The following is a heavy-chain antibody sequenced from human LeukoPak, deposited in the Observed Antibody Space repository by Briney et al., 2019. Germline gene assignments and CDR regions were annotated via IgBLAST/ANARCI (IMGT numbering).Heavy chain of an antibody. CDR1: GYSISSGYY. CDR2: IYHSGST. J-gene: IGHJ4*02. Sequence: SETLSLTCAVSGYSISSGYYWGWIRQPPGKGLEWIGSIYHSGSTYYNPSLKSRVTISVDTSKNQFSLKLSSVTAADTAVYYCASKLSTDFDYWGQGTLVTVSS. CDR3: ASKLSTDFDY. V-gene: IGHV4-38-2*01. D-gene: IGHD5/OR15-5a*01.